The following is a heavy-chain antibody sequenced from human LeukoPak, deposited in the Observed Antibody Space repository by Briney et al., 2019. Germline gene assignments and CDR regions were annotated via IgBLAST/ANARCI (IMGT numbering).Heavy chain of an antibody. J-gene: IGHJ5*02. V-gene: IGHV3-48*03. CDR3: AAGYGSGSSDWFAP. CDR2: ISSSGSTI. CDR1: GFTFSSYD. Sequence: GGSLRLSCAASGFTFSSYDMNWVRQAPGKGLEWVSNISSSGSTIYYADSVKGRFTISRDNAKNSLYLQMNSLRAEDTAVYYCAAGYGSGSSDWFAPWGQGTLVTVSS. D-gene: IGHD3-10*01.